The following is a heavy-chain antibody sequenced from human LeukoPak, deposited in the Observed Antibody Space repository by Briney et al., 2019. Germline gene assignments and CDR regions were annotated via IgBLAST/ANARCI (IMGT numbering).Heavy chain of an antibody. CDR2: INPSGGST. D-gene: IGHD5-18*01. J-gene: IGHJ4*02. CDR1: GYTFSSYY. CDR3: ARKILDTAMGIDY. Sequence: GASVKVSCKASGYTFSSYYIHWVRQAPGQGLEWMGIINPSGGSTSYAQKFQGRVTMTRDMSASTVYMELSSLRSEDTAVYYCARKILDTAMGIDYWGQGTLVTVSS. V-gene: IGHV1-46*01.